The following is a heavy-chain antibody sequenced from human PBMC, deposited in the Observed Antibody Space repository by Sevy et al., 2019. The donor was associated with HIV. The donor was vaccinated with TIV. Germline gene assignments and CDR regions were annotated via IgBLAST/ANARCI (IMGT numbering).Heavy chain of an antibody. CDR3: ARDYCLSGTSYSDH. D-gene: IGHD2-15*01. CDR2: ISGSGKTT. Sequence: GGSLRLSCAASGFTFSAYEMNWVRQAPGKGLEWLSYISGSGKTTVYADSVRGRFTVPRDNARKSLYLQMNSLRADDTAMDYCARDYCLSGTSYSDHWGQGTLVTVSS. J-gene: IGHJ4*02. V-gene: IGHV3-48*03. CDR1: GFTFSAYE.